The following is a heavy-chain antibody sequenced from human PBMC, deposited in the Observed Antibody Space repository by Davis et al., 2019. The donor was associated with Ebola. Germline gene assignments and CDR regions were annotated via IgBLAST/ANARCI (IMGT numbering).Heavy chain of an antibody. Sequence: GESLKISCAASGFTFSSYSMNWVRQVAGKGLEWVSAISDGAGSTYYTDSVKGRFTISRDNSKNTLYVQMNSLRADDTAVYYCAKGPNVADAFDVWGPGTVVTVSS. CDR1: GFTFSSYS. J-gene: IGHJ3*01. CDR2: ISDGAGST. D-gene: IGHD2-15*01. CDR3: AKGPNVADAFDV. V-gene: IGHV3-23*01.